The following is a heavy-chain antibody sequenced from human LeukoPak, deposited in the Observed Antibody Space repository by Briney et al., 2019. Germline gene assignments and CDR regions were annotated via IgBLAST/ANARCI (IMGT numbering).Heavy chain of an antibody. V-gene: IGHV4-30-2*01. CDR3: ARARLYDFWSGYPQYYFDY. CDR2: IYHSGST. D-gene: IGHD3-3*01. J-gene: IGHJ4*02. CDR1: GGSISSGGYS. Sequence: SETLSLTCAVSGGSISSGGYSWSWIRQPPGKGLEWIEYIYHSGSTYYNPSFKSRVTISVDRSKNQFSLKLSSVTAADTAVYYCARARLYDFWSGYPQYYFDYWGQGTLVTVSS.